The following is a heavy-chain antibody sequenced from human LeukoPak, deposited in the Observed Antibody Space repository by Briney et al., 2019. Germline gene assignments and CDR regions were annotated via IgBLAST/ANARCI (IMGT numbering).Heavy chain of an antibody. J-gene: IGHJ4*02. V-gene: IGHV3-30-3*01. D-gene: IGHD5-18*01. Sequence: GRSLRLSCAASGFTFSSYAMHWVRQAPGKGLEWVAVISHDGNNKYNADSVKGRFTISRDNSKNTLYLQTNSLRAEDTAVYYCAREGVYSDGPFDYWGQGTRVNVSS. CDR1: GFTFSSYA. CDR2: ISHDGNNK. CDR3: AREGVYSDGPFDY.